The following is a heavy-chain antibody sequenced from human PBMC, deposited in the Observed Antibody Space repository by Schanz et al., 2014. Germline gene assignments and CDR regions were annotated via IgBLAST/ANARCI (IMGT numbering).Heavy chain of an antibody. V-gene: IGHV3-13*01. CDR1: GFTLSNSD. D-gene: IGHD3-10*01. CDR3: ARVPYGSGSYWDY. Sequence: EVQLVESGGGLVQPGGSLRLSCAASGFTLSNSDMHWVPQGTGKGLEWVSTIGYLGDTYYPDSVKGRFTVSRDSGQNSLYLQMNSLRAGDTAVYYCARVPYGSGSYWDYWGQGTLVTVSS. J-gene: IGHJ4*02. CDR2: IGYLGDT.